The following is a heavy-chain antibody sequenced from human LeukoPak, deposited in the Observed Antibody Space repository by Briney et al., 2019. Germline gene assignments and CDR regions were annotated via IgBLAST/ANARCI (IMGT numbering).Heavy chain of an antibody. Sequence: GGSLRLSCAASGFTFSSYSMNWVRQAPGKGLEWVSSISSSSSYIYYADSVKGRFTISRDNAKNSLYLQMNSLRAEDTAVYYSARDRTAARLRYWLDPWGQGTLVTVSS. CDR1: GFTFSSYS. CDR2: ISSSSSYI. D-gene: IGHD6-6*01. V-gene: IGHV3-21*01. CDR3: ARDRTAARLRYWLDP. J-gene: IGHJ5*02.